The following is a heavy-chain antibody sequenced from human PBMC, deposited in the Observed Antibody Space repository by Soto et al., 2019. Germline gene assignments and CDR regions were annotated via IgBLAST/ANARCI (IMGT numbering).Heavy chain of an antibody. Sequence: GGSLRLSCTASGFILGDYVMSWFRQAPGKGLEWVGFIRSKAYRGTTEYAASVKGRFTISRDDTKSIAYLQMNSLKIEDTAVYYYTRLCGYTSSWSPTAYWGQGTLVTVSS. V-gene: IGHV3-49*03. D-gene: IGHD6-13*01. CDR1: GFILGDYV. J-gene: IGHJ4*02. CDR2: IRSKAYRGTT. CDR3: TRLCGYTSSWSPTAY.